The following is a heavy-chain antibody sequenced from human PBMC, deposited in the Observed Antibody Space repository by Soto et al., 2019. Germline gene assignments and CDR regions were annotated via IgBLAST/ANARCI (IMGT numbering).Heavy chain of an antibody. D-gene: IGHD3-10*01. CDR1: GGSFSGYY. V-gene: IGHV4-34*01. Sequence: PSETLSLTCAVYGGSFSGYYWSWIRQPPGKGLEWIGEINHSGSTNYNPSLKSRVTISVDASKNQFSLKLSSVTAADTAVYYCARYTLLWFGELSNWFDPWGQGTLVTVSS. CDR2: INHSGST. CDR3: ARYTLLWFGELSNWFDP. J-gene: IGHJ5*02.